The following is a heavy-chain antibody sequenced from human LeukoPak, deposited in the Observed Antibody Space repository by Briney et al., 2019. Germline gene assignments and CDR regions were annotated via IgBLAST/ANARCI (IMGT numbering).Heavy chain of an antibody. CDR1: EFTFSSYW. CDR2: IKNDGRSP. V-gene: IGHV3-74*01. D-gene: IGHD1-26*01. Sequence: PGGSLRLSCAASEFTFSSYWTHWVRQAPGKGLVWVSRIKNDGRSPIYADSVKGRFTISSDNAKNTVYLQIDSLGAEDTAVYYCARDPHGGSGSDPHDAFDVWGQGTMVTVSS. CDR3: ARDPHGGSGSDPHDAFDV. J-gene: IGHJ3*01.